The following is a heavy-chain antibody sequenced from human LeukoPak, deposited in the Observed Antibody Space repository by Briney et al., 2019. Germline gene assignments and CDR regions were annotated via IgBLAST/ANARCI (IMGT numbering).Heavy chain of an antibody. Sequence: GGSLRLSCAASGFTFTDFYMSWTRQAPGKGLEWVSYISSSGTTIYYADSVMGRFTISRDNAKNSLYLQMNSLRAEDTAVYYCARALTGFIPGNWGQGTLVTVSS. CDR2: ISSSGTTI. V-gene: IGHV3-11*01. CDR1: GFTFTDFY. D-gene: IGHD3-9*01. CDR3: ARALTGFIPGN. J-gene: IGHJ4*02.